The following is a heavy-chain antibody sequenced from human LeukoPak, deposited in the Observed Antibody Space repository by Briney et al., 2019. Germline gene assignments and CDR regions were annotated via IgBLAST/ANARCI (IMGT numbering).Heavy chain of an antibody. Sequence: RAGGSLRLSCAASGFTFSSYAMSWVRQAPGKGLEWVPTISHSGGTTYYTDSVKGRFTISRDNSKNTLSLQMNSLRAEDTAVYYCAKVRVASYYFDYWGQGALVTVSS. J-gene: IGHJ4*02. CDR2: ISHSGGTT. CDR3: AKVRVASYYFDY. D-gene: IGHD2-15*01. V-gene: IGHV3-23*01. CDR1: GFTFSSYA.